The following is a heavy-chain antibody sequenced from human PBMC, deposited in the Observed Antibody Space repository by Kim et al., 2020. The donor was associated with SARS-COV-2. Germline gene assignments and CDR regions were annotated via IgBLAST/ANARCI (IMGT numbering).Heavy chain of an antibody. CDR2: INPSGGST. CDR1: GYTFTSYY. Sequence: ASVKVSCKASGYTFTSYYMHWVRQAPGQGLEWMGIINPSGGSTSYAQKFQGRVTMTRDTSTSTVYMELSSLRSEDTAVYYCARSGYCSSTSCYIYDYWGQGTLVTVSS. D-gene: IGHD2-2*02. J-gene: IGHJ4*02. CDR3: ARSGYCSSTSCYIYDY. V-gene: IGHV1-46*01.